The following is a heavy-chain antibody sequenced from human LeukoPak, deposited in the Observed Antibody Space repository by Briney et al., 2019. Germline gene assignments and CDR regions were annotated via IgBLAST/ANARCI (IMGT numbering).Heavy chain of an antibody. CDR2: IWYDGSNK. Sequence: GGSLRLSCAASGFTFSSYGMHWVRQAPGKGLEWVAVIWYDGSNKYYADSVKGQFTISRDNSKNTLYLQMNSLRAEDTAVYYCATGVRQHGGMDVWGQGTTVTVSS. CDR3: ATGVRQHGGMDV. V-gene: IGHV3-33*01. D-gene: IGHD1-1*01. CDR1: GFTFSSYG. J-gene: IGHJ6*02.